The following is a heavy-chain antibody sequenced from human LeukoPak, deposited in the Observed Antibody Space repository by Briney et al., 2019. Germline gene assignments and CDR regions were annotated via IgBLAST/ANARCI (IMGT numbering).Heavy chain of an antibody. Sequence: PSETLSLTCTVSGGSISSYSWTWIRQPPGKGLEYIGYISYSGNTYYNPSLKSRLTMSLDTSKNHFSLNLNSVTAADTAVYYCAKSNGYGLVDIWGQGTMVTVSS. D-gene: IGHD3-10*01. CDR1: GGSISSYS. V-gene: IGHV4-59*12. J-gene: IGHJ3*02. CDR3: AKSNGYGLVDI. CDR2: ISYSGNT.